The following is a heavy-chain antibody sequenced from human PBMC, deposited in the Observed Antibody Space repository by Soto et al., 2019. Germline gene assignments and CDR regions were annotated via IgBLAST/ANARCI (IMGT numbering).Heavy chain of an antibody. D-gene: IGHD2-15*01. CDR1: GFTFSNYA. CDR3: AKDRFRYCSGGSCYLYFDY. CDR2: ISGSGGST. Sequence: EVQLLESGGGLVQPGGSLRLSCAASGFTFSNYATSWVRQAPGKGLEWVSAISGSGGSTYYADSVKGRFTISRDKSKNTLYLQMNSLRAEDTALYYCAKDRFRYCSGGSCYLYFDYWGQGTLVTVSS. J-gene: IGHJ4*02. V-gene: IGHV3-23*01.